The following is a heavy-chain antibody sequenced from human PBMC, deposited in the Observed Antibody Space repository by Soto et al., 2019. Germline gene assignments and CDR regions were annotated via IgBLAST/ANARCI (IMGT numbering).Heavy chain of an antibody. CDR2: IWYDGSNK. V-gene: IGHV3-33*01. J-gene: IGHJ6*02. CDR3: ARERTGSYYFSYYYCMDV. CDR1: GFTFSSYG. Sequence: QVQLVESGGGVVQPGRSLRLSCAASGFTFSSYGMHWVRQAPGKGLEWVAVIWYDGSNKYYADSVKGRFTISRDNSKNTLYLQMNSLRAEDTAVYYCARERTGSYYFSYYYCMDVWGQGTTVTVSS. D-gene: IGHD1-26*01.